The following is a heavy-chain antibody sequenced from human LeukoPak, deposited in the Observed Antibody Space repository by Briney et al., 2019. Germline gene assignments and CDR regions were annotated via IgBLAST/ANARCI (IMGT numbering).Heavy chain of an antibody. D-gene: IGHD3-3*01. CDR1: AFTFRSYE. CDR3: ARSPEWHSGMDV. CDR2: IRSGGDAI. Sequence: GGSLRLSCAASAFTFRSYEMNWVRQAPGNGLEWLSYIRSGGDAIYYATSVKGRFTISRDNAKESVYLQMNSLRAEDTAVYYCARSPEWHSGMDVWGQGTTVTVSS. V-gene: IGHV3-48*03. J-gene: IGHJ6*02.